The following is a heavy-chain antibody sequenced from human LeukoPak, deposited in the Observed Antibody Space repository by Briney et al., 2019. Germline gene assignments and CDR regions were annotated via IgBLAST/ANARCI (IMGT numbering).Heavy chain of an antibody. CDR2: ISGTGGST. CDR3: AKSSYYDSSGFYREYYFDY. J-gene: IGHJ4*02. D-gene: IGHD3-22*01. V-gene: IGHV3-23*01. Sequence: GGSLRLSCVASGFSFDNFGMSWVRQAPGKGLEWVSSISGTGGSTHYADSVKGRFTVSRDNSKNTLYLQMNSLRAGDTAVYYCAKSSYYDSSGFYREYYFDYWGQGTLVPVSS. CDR1: GFSFDNFG.